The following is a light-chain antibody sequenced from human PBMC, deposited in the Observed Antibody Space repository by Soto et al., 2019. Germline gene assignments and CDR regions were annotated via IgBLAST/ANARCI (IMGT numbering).Light chain of an antibody. J-gene: IGKJ1*01. CDR3: QQYGSSGT. CDR1: QSVSSN. Sequence: IVIPQSPATLSVSPGERATLSSRASQSVSSNVAWYQQKPGQAPRLLIYGASNRATGIPDRFSGSGSGTDFTLTISRLEPEDFAVYYCQQYGSSGTFGQGTKVDIK. CDR2: GAS. V-gene: IGKV3-20*01.